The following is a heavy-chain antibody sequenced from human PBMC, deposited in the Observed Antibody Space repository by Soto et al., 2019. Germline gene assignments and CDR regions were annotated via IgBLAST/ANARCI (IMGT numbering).Heavy chain of an antibody. CDR3: VKDHCGGDCYSNPYFDY. V-gene: IGHV3-33*06. CDR1: GFSFTTYG. Sequence: QVQLVESGGGVVQPGGSLRLSCAASGFSFTTYGLHWVRQAPGKGLEWVAVIWYDGSKTYYADSVKGRFTISRDNSKNTLYLQMKSVRVEDTAMYYCVKDHCGGDCYSNPYFDYWGQGTLVTVSS. CDR2: IWYDGSKT. D-gene: IGHD2-21*02. J-gene: IGHJ4*02.